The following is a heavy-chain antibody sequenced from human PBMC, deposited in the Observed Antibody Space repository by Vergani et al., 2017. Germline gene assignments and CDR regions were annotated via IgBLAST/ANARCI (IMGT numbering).Heavy chain of an antibody. CDR3: ARGYLGRRDAFDI. Sequence: VQLVESGGGLVQPGGSLRLSCAASGFTFSSYGMHWVRQAPGKGLEWVAVISYDGSNKYYADSVKGRFTISRDNSKNTLYLQMNSLRAEDTAVYYCARGYLGRRDAFDIWGQGTMVTVSS. CDR1: GFTFSSYG. D-gene: IGHD1-14*01. CDR2: ISYDGSNK. J-gene: IGHJ3*02. V-gene: IGHV3-30*03.